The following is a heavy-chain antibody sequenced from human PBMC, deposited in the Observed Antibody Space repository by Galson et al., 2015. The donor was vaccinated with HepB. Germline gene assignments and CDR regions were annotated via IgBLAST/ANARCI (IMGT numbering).Heavy chain of an antibody. D-gene: IGHD3-10*02. CDR3: ARWPSLYGRHAFDI. CDR1: GFTVSNNF. CDR2: FYSGGST. Sequence: SLRLSCAASGFTVSNNFMSWVRQAPGKGPEWVSVFYSGGSTYYADSVKGRFTISRHNSKNTVYLQMNSLRAEDTAVYYCARWPSLYGRHAFDIWGQGTMVTVSS. V-gene: IGHV3-53*04. J-gene: IGHJ3*02.